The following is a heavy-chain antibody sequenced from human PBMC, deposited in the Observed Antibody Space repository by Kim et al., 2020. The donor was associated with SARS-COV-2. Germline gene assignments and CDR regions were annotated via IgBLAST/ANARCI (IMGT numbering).Heavy chain of an antibody. CDR2: ISTSSTYI. D-gene: IGHD6-6*01. CDR1: GFSFSDYH. Sequence: GGSLRLSCAASGFSFSDYHMNWVRQAPGKGLELVSSISTSSTYIYYADSVKGRFTLSRDDAKNSLYLQMDSLRVEDTAVYFCARDRERQLESFDFWGQGTLVTVSS. V-gene: IGHV3-21*06. CDR3: ARDRERQLESFDF. J-gene: IGHJ4*02.